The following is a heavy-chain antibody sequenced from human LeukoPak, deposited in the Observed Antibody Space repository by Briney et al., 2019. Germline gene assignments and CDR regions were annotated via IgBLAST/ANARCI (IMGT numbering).Heavy chain of an antibody. J-gene: IGHJ5*02. Sequence: SETLSLTCTVSGGSISSSSYYWGWIRQPPGKGLEWIGSIYYSGSTYYNPSLKSRVTISVDTSKNQFSLKLNSVTAADTAVYYCARDYDVLTAYPQTQLFDPWGQGTLVTVSS. D-gene: IGHD3-9*01. CDR3: ARDYDVLTAYPQTQLFDP. CDR2: IYYSGST. CDR1: GGSISSSSYY. V-gene: IGHV4-39*07.